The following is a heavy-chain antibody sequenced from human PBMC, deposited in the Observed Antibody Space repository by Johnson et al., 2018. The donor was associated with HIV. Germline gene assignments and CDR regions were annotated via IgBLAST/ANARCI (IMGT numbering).Heavy chain of an antibody. V-gene: IGHV3-11*04. CDR1: GFIFRDYY. D-gene: IGHD3-10*01. CDR2: ISSSGSSI. CDR3: ARARGGEGSGSYAFDI. J-gene: IGHJ3*02. Sequence: QVQLVESGGGLVKPRGSLRLSCAASGFIFRDYYMSWIRQAPGKGLEWVSYISSSGSSIYYADSVKGRFTISRDNSKNTLYLQMNSLRAEDTAVYYCARARGGEGSGSYAFDIWGQGTMVTVSS.